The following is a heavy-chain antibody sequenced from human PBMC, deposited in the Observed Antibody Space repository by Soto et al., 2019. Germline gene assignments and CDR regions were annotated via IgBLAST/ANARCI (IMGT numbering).Heavy chain of an antibody. Sequence: GASVKVSCKASGYTFTGYYMHWVRQAPGQGLEWMGWINPNSGGTNYAQKFQGWVTMTRDTSISTAYMELSRLRSDDTAVYYCAREKEMATASYYYGMDVWGQGTTVTVSS. CDR1: GYTFTGYY. CDR3: AREKEMATASYYYGMDV. CDR2: INPNSGGT. D-gene: IGHD5-18*01. J-gene: IGHJ6*02. V-gene: IGHV1-2*04.